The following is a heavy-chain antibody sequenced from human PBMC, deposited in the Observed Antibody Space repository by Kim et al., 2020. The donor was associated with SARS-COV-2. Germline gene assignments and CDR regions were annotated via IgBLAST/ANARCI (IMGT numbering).Heavy chain of an antibody. CDR1: GGSFSGYY. D-gene: IGHD3-10*01. CDR2: INHSGST. CDR3: ARGDYYGSGSYYNPGYWF. V-gene: IGHV4-34*01. J-gene: IGHJ5*01. Sequence: SETLSLTCAVYGGSFSGYYWSWIRQPPGKGLEWIGEINHSGSTNYNPSLKSRVTISVDTSKNQFSLKLSSVTAADTAVYYCARGDYYGSGSYYNPGYWF.